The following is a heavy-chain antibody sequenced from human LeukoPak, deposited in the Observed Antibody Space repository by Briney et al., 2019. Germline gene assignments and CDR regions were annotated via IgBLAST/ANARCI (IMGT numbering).Heavy chain of an antibody. D-gene: IGHD4-17*01. J-gene: IGHJ5*02. V-gene: IGHV4-34*01. CDR1: GGTFSGYY. CDR2: INHSGAT. Sequence: SETLSLTCAAYGGTFSGYYWSWFRQPPGKGLEWIGEINHSGATNYNPSLKSRVTISVDTSKNQFSLKLTSVTAADTAVYYCARGTVTTSSYNWFDPWGQGTLVTVSS. CDR3: ARGTVTTSSYNWFDP.